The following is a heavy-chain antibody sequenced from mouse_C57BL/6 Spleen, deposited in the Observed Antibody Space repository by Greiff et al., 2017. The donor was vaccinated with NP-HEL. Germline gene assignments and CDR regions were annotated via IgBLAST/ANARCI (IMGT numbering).Heavy chain of an antibody. CDR1: GFTFSDYG. D-gene: IGHD2-5*01. Sequence: EVKLMESGGGLVKPGGSLKLSCAASGFTFSDYGMHWVRQAPEKGLEWVAYISSGSSTIYYADTVKGRFTISRDNAKNTLFLQMTSLRSEDTAMYYCARRDYSNYVWYFDVWGTGTTVTVSS. V-gene: IGHV5-17*01. J-gene: IGHJ1*03. CDR2: ISSGSSTI. CDR3: ARRDYSNYVWYFDV.